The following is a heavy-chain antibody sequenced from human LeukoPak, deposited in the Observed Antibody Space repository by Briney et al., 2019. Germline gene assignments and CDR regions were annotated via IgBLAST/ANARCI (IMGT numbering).Heavy chain of an antibody. V-gene: IGHV3-23*01. Sequence: GGSLRLSCAASGFTFSSYAMSWVRQAPGKGLEWVSAISGSGGSTYYADSVKGRFTISRDNSKNTLYLQMNSLRAEDTAVYYCARVGTSEYCSRGSCYSDCWGQGSLVTVSS. J-gene: IGHJ4*02. D-gene: IGHD2-15*01. CDR2: ISGSGGST. CDR3: ARVGTSEYCSRGSCYSDC. CDR1: GFTFSSYA.